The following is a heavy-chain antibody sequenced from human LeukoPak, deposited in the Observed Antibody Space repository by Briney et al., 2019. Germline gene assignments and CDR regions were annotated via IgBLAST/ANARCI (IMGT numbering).Heavy chain of an antibody. CDR3: AKRGVVIRVILVGFHKEAYYFDS. CDR2: ISDSGGRT. J-gene: IGHJ4*02. V-gene: IGHV3-23*01. D-gene: IGHD3-22*01. CDR1: GITLSNYG. Sequence: GGSLRLFCAVSGITLSNYGMSWVRQAPGKGLEWVAGISDSGGRTNYAASVKGRFTISRDNPKNTLHLQMNSLRAEDTAVYFCAKRGVVIRVILVGFHKEAYYFDSWGQGALVTVSS.